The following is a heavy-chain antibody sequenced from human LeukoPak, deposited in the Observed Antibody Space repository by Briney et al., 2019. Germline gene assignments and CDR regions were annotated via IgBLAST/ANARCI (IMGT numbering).Heavy chain of an antibody. CDR1: GGSFSGYY. D-gene: IGHD5-18*01. V-gene: IGHV4-34*01. CDR2: INHSGST. J-gene: IGHJ4*02. CDR3: AREVSDTAMGGLYFDY. Sequence: SETLSLTCAVYGGSFSGYYWSWIRQPPGKGLEWIGEINHSGSTNYNPSLKSRVTISVDTSKNQFSLKLSSVTAADTAVYYCAREVSDTAMGGLYFDYWGQGTLVTVSS.